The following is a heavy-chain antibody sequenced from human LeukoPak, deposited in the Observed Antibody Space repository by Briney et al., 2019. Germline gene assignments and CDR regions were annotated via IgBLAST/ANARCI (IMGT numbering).Heavy chain of an antibody. Sequence: SETLSLTCTVSGGAISSYYWSWIREPPGKGLGWIGYIYYSGSTNYNPSLKSRVTISVDPSKNQFSLKLSSVTAADTAVYYCARGSSSWLNWFDPWGQGTRVTVSS. D-gene: IGHD6-13*01. CDR1: GGAISSYY. CDR2: IYYSGST. J-gene: IGHJ5*02. V-gene: IGHV4-59*01. CDR3: ARGSSSWLNWFDP.